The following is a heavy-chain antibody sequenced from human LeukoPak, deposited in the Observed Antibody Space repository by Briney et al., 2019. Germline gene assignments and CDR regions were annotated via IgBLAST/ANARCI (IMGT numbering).Heavy chain of an antibody. CDR1: GYSFTSYW. CDR3: ARHGSGSKTYYYYYGMDV. D-gene: IGHD3-10*01. CDR2: IYPGDSDT. Sequence: GESLKISRKGSGYSFTSYWIGWVRQMPGKGLEWMGIIYPGDSDTRYSPSFQGQVTISADKSISTAYLLWSSLKASDTAMYYRARHGSGSKTYYYYYGMDVWGQGTTVTVSS. V-gene: IGHV5-51*01. J-gene: IGHJ6*02.